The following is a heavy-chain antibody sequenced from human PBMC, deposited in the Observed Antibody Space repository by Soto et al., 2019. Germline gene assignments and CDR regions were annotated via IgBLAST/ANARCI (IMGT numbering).Heavy chain of an antibody. V-gene: IGHV1-46*01. CDR1: GYTFTSYY. J-gene: IGHJ1*01. D-gene: IGHD1-26*01. Sequence: QEQLVQSGAEVMKPGASVKVSCKGCGYTFTSYYMHWVRQAPGQGLEWMGIINPSGGSTSYAQKFQGRVTMTRDTSTSTVYMELSSLRSEDTAVYYCARATPSGSYVPHWGQGTLVTVSS. CDR2: INPSGGST. CDR3: ARATPSGSYVPH.